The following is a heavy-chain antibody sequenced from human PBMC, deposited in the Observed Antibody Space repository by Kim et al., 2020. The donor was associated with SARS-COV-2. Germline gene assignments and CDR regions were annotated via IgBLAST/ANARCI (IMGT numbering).Heavy chain of an antibody. CDR3: TRLTPGPYYYDSSGLRGKYDY. CDR2: IYPGDSDT. Sequence: GESLKISCKGSGYSFTSYWIGWVRQMPGKGLEWMGIIYPGDSDTRYSPSFQGQVTISADKSISTAYLQWSSLKASDTAMYYCTRLTPGPYYYDSSGLRGKYDYWGQGTLVTVSS. D-gene: IGHD3-22*01. CDR1: GYSFTSYW. V-gene: IGHV5-51*01. J-gene: IGHJ4*02.